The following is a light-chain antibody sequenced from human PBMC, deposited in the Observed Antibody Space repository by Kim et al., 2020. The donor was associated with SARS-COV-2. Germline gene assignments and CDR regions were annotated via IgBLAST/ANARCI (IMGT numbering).Light chain of an antibody. V-gene: IGLV2-14*01. CDR3: SSYTSSTNLL. CDR1: SSDVGRYNY. J-gene: IGLJ2*01. Sequence: GQSITISCTGTSSDVGRYNYVSWYQQHPGKAPKIMIYDVTKRPSGVSNRFSGSKSGNTASLTISGLQADDEADYFCSSYTSSTNLLFGGGTKVTVL. CDR2: DVT.